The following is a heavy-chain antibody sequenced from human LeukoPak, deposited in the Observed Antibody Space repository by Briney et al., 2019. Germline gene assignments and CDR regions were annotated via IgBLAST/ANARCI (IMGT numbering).Heavy chain of an antibody. D-gene: IGHD5-24*01. CDR1: GFTFSNYR. V-gene: IGHV3-74*01. J-gene: IGHJ4*02. CDR2: INSDGSST. CDR3: ARGGVYGYK. Sequence: GGSLRLSCAASGFTFSNYRMHWVRQAPGKGLVWVSHINSDGSSTNYADSVKGRFTISRDNAKNTLYLQVDSLRAEDTAVYYCARGGVYGYKWGQGTLATASS.